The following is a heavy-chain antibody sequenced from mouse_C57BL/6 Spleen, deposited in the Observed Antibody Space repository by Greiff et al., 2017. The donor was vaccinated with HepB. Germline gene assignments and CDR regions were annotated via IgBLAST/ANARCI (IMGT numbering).Heavy chain of an antibody. V-gene: IGHV1-80*01. Sequence: QVQLQQSGAELVKPGASVKISCKASGYAFSSYWMNWVKQRPGKGLEWMGQIYPGDGDTNYNGKFKGKATLTADKSSSTAYMQLSSLTAEDSAVYLCARSNWDYFDYWGKGTTLTVSS. CDR1: GYAFSSYW. CDR2: IYPGDGDT. J-gene: IGHJ2*01. CDR3: ARSNWDYFDY. D-gene: IGHD4-1*01.